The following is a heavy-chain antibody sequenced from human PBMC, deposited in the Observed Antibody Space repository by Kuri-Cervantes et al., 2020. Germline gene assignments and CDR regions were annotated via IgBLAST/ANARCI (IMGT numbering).Heavy chain of an antibody. J-gene: IGHJ6*02. D-gene: IGHD2-2*02. CDR1: GYTFTGYY. CDR2: INPNSGGT. CDR3: ARDPNYCSSTSCYNYYYSGMDV. V-gene: IGHV1-2*02. Sequence: ASVKVSCKASGYTFTGYYMHWVRQAPGQGLEWMGWINPNSGGTNYAQKFQGRVTMTRDTSISTAYMELSRLRSDDTAVHYCARDPNYCSSTSCYNYYYSGMDVWGQGTTVTVSS.